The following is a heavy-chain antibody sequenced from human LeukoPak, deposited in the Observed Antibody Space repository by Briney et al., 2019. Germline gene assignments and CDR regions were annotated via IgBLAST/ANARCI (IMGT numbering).Heavy chain of an antibody. D-gene: IGHD4-23*01. CDR3: ARDLHGGNSWDYYYYYMDV. CDR2: IYYSGST. Sequence: SETLSLTCTVSGGSISSYYWSWIRQPPGKGLEWIGYIYYSGSTNYNPSLKSRVTISVDTSKNQFSLKLSSVTVADTAVYYCARDLHGGNSWDYYYYYMDVWGKGTTVTVSS. J-gene: IGHJ6*03. V-gene: IGHV4-59*01. CDR1: GGSISSYY.